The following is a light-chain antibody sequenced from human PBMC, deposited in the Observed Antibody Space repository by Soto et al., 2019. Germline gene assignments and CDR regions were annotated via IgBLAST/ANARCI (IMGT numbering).Light chain of an antibody. V-gene: IGKV1-33*01. Sequence: DIQMTQSPSSLFASVVDRVTITCQATQDINIYLNWYQQKPGKAPNLLIYDASNLEIGVPSRFSGSGSGTHFTFTISSLQTEDIGTYYCQQYDILPITFGRGTKVDIK. CDR2: DAS. CDR3: QQYDILPIT. CDR1: QDINIY. J-gene: IGKJ4*01.